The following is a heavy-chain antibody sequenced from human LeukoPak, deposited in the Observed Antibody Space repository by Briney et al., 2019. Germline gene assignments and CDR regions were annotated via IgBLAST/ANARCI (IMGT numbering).Heavy chain of an antibody. CDR2: IYYSGST. V-gene: IGHV4-59*01. CDR3: ARDVVGTNYFDY. CDR1: GGSISRYY. Sequence: SETLSLTCTVSGGSISRYYWSWIRQPPGKGLEWIGYIYYSGSTNYNPSLKSRVTISVDTSKNQFSLKLSSVTAADTAVYYCARDVVGTNYFDYWGQGTLVTVSS. D-gene: IGHD2-21*01. J-gene: IGHJ4*02.